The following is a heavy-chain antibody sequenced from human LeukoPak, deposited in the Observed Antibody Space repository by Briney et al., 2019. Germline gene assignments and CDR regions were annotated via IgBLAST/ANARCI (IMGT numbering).Heavy chain of an antibody. CDR1: GDSVSSNRAG. CDR2: TYYRSKWYS. V-gene: IGHV6-1*01. J-gene: IGHJ4*02. D-gene: IGHD5-18*01. Sequence: SQTLSLTCAISGDSVSSNRAGWNWLRQSPSRGLEWLGRTYYRSKWYSDDAVSVKSRITINPDTAKNQFSLQLQSVTPDDTAVYYCARDSTAMVGETIAPSDYWGQGTLVTVSS. CDR3: ARDSTAMVGETIAPSDY.